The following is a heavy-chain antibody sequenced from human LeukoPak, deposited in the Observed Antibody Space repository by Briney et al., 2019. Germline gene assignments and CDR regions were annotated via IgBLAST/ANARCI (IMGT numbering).Heavy chain of an antibody. D-gene: IGHD3-9*01. V-gene: IGHV3-23*01. Sequence: GGSLRLSCAASGFTFSSYGMSWVRQAPGKGLEWVSAISGSGGSTYYADSVKGRFTISRDNSKNTLYLQMNSLRAEDTAVYYCAKYSRYFDWLYSTGAIFDYWGQGTLVTVSS. CDR2: ISGSGGST. CDR1: GFTFSSYG. CDR3: AKYSRYFDWLYSTGAIFDY. J-gene: IGHJ4*02.